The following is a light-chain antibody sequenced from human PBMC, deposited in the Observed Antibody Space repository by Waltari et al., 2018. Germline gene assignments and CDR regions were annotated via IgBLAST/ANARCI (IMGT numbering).Light chain of an antibody. CDR3: QAXXXTXAV. CDR1: NLKDTY. Sequence: SNELTQPPSVSVSPGQTATITCPKANLKDTYAYWYQQKPGKSPVLSIVQDPQRPSGIPERFSGSTSGNTATLTITGTHPMDEADFYCQAXXXTXAVXGGGTXXTVL. J-gene: IGLJ2*01. V-gene: IGLV3-1*01. CDR2: QDP.